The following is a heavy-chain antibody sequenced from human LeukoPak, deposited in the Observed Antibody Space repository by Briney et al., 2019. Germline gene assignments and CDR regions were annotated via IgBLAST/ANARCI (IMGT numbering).Heavy chain of an antibody. CDR2: IIHIFGTA. D-gene: IGHD3-22*01. J-gene: IGHJ4*02. CDR1: GGTXSSYG. CDR3: ASGVYYDSSGYSFEY. V-gene: IGHV1-69*13. Sequence: SVKVSCKASGGTXSSYGISWVRQAPGQGLEWMGGIIHIFGTANYAQKFQGRVTITADESTSTAYMELSSPRSEDTAVYYCASGVYYDSSGYSFEYWGQGTLVTVSS.